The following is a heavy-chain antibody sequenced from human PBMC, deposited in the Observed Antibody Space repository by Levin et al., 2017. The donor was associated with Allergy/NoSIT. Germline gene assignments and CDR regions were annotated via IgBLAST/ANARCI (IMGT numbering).Heavy chain of an antibody. CDR3: AREGMVGATSIYAFDI. J-gene: IGHJ3*02. CDR2: INPNSGGT. D-gene: IGHD1-26*01. Sequence: ASVKVSCKASGYTFTGYYMHWVRQAPGQGLEWMGWINPNSGGTNYAQKFQGWVTMTRDTSISTAYMELSRLRSDDTAVYYCAREGMVGATSIYAFDIWGQGTMVTVSS. CDR1: GYTFTGYY. V-gene: IGHV1-2*04.